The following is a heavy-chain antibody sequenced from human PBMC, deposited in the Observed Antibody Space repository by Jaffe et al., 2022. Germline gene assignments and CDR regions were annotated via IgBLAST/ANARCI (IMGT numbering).Heavy chain of an antibody. CDR3: AKTPWTVYYYMDV. Sequence: QVQLVESGGGVVQPGGSLRLSCAASGFTFSSYGMHWVRQAPGKGLEWVAFIRYDGSNKYYADSVKGRFTISRDNSKNTLYLQMNSLRAEDTAVYYCAKTPWTVYYYMDVWGKGTTVTVSS. CDR1: GFTFSSYG. V-gene: IGHV3-30*02. CDR2: IRYDGSNK. J-gene: IGHJ6*03. D-gene: IGHD1-1*01.